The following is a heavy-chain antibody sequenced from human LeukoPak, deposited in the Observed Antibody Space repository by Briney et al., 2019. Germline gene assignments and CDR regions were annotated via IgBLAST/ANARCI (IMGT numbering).Heavy chain of an antibody. Sequence: GGSLRLSCAASGFTFSSYWMSWVRQAPGKGLEWVANIKQDGSEKYYVDSVKGRFTISRDNAKNSLYLQMNSLRAEDTAVYYCASDSQTTPGASSSWYLFDAFDIWGQGTMVTVSS. J-gene: IGHJ3*02. CDR2: IKQDGSEK. V-gene: IGHV3-7*01. CDR1: GFTFSSYW. D-gene: IGHD6-13*01. CDR3: ASDSQTTPGASSSWYLFDAFDI.